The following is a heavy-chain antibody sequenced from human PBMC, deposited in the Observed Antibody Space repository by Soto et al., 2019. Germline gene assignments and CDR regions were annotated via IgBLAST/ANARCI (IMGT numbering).Heavy chain of an antibody. V-gene: IGHV1-18*01. CDR2: ISGYNGDT. D-gene: IGHD3-3*01. J-gene: IGHJ4*02. Sequence: VPVKVCWTSSGYIVTNYAISGVRQTPGQGPEWMGWISGYNGDTNTHYSQKFQGRLTMTTDMSTTTAYMELRSLRSDDTAVYYCARDNDVWAGYFLDNSGQGTLVTVSS. CDR1: GYIVTNYA. CDR3: ARDNDVWAGYFLDN.